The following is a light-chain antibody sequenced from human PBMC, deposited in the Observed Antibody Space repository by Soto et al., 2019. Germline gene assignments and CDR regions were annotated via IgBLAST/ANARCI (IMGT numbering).Light chain of an antibody. CDR1: QSLVYSDGNTY. J-gene: IGKJ2*01. V-gene: IGKV2-30*01. Sequence: DVVMTQSPLSLPVTLGQPASISCRSSQSLVYSDGNTYLNWFQQRPGQSPRRLISKVSNRDSGVPDRFSGSGSGTDFTLQISRVEADDVGVYYCMQGTHWPVTFGQRTKLEIK. CDR2: KVS. CDR3: MQGTHWPVT.